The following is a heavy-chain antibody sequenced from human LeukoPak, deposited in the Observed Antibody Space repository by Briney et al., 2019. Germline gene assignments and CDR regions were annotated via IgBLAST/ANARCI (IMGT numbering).Heavy chain of an antibody. J-gene: IGHJ4*02. CDR1: GYTFTSYD. CDR3: ASVTGYSSSPGDY. CDR2: MNPNSGNT. D-gene: IGHD6-13*01. V-gene: IGHV1-8*01. Sequence: ASVKVSCKASGYTFTSYDINWVRQATGQGLEWMGWMNPNSGNTGYAQKFQGGVTMTRNTSISTAYMELGSLRSEDTAVYYCASVTGYSSSPGDYWGQGTLVTVSS.